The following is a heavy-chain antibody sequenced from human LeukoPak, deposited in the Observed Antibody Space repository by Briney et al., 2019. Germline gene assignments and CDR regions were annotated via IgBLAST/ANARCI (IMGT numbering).Heavy chain of an antibody. CDR3: AKLRWLAPFDY. J-gene: IGHJ4*02. Sequence: PGGSLRLSCAASGFTVSSNYMSWVRQAPGKGLEWVSVIYSGGSTYYADSVKGRFTISRDNSKNTLYLQMNSLRAEDTAVYYCAKLRWLAPFDYWGQGTLVTVSS. CDR2: IYSGGST. CDR1: GFTVSSNY. D-gene: IGHD6-19*01. V-gene: IGHV3-53*01.